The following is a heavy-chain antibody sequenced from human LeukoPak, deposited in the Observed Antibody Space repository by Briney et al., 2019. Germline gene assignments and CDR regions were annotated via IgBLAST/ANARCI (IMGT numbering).Heavy chain of an antibody. J-gene: IGHJ5*02. V-gene: IGHV3-30*18. CDR1: GFTFSSYG. Sequence: GRSLRLSCAASGFTFSSYGMHWVRQAPGKGLEWVAVISYDGSNKYYADSVKGRFTISRDNSKNTLYLQMNSLRAEDTAVYYCAKDGEQWLVRGWFDPWGQGTLVTVSS. CDR2: ISYDGSNK. CDR3: AKDGEQWLVRGWFDP. D-gene: IGHD6-19*01.